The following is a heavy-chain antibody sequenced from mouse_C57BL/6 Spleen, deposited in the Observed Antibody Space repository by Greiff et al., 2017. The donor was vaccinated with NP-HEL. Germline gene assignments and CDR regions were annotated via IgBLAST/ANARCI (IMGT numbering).Heavy chain of an antibody. CDR3: ARWGYYGSSLFAY. CDR2: IDPSDSYT. D-gene: IGHD1-1*01. Sequence: QVQLQQSGAELVKPGASVKLSCKASGYTFTSYWMQWVKQRPGQGLEWIGEIDPSDSYTNYNQKFKGKATLTVDTSSSTAYMQLSSLTSEDSAVYYCARWGYYGSSLFAYWGQGTLVTVSA. J-gene: IGHJ3*01. CDR1: GYTFTSYW. V-gene: IGHV1-50*01.